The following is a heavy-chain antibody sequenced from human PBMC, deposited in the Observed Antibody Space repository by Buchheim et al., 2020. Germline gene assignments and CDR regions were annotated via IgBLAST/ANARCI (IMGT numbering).Heavy chain of an antibody. J-gene: IGHJ4*02. CDR1: GFTFNTYS. Sequence: EVHLVESGGGLVKPGGSLRLSCAASGFTFNTYSMNWVRQAPGKGLEWVASISSSSTYIFYADSVKGRFTISRDNTNNSLFVQMSGLRAEDTAVYYCAGGPRTTSSYLDYWGQGT. CDR2: ISSSSTYI. D-gene: IGHD1-14*01. CDR3: AGGPRTTSSYLDY. V-gene: IGHV3-21*01.